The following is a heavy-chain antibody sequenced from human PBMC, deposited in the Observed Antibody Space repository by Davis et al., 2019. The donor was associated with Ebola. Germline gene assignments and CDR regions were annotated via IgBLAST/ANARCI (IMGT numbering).Heavy chain of an antibody. CDR2: INPNDGRT. V-gene: IGHV1-46*03. Sequence: AASVKVSCKASGYTFTSYGISWVRQAPGQGLEWMGMINPNDGRTIYAQKVQGRVTVTRDTSTTTVYMDLSSLRSEDTALYYCTTPGGQDSGYDVFDIWGQGTMVTVSS. D-gene: IGHD5-12*01. CDR1: GYTFTSYG. J-gene: IGHJ3*02. CDR3: TTPGGQDSGYDVFDI.